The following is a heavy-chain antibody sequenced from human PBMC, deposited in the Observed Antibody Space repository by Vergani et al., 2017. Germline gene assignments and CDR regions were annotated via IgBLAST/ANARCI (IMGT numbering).Heavy chain of an antibody. CDR1: GFTLSNYD. J-gene: IGHJ4*02. V-gene: IGHV3-30*02. CDR2: IQFDGSNQ. Sequence: QAQLVESGGGVVQRGGSLRLSCATSGFTLSNYDMQWIRQGPGKGLEFVAFIQFDGSNQYYADSVKGRFTLSRDLSKNTLYLQMNSLRTDDTATYYCAKHFRGWGIDYWGQGTQVIVSS. D-gene: IGHD3-16*01. CDR3: AKHFRGWGIDY.